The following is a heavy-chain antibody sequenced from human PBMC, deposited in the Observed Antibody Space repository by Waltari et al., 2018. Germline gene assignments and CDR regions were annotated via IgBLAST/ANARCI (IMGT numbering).Heavy chain of an antibody. V-gene: IGHV4-59*11. Sequence: QVQLQESGPGLVKPSETLSLTCTVSGGSISSHYWSWIRQPPGKGLEWIGYSYYSGSTNYNPALKSRVTISVDTSKNQFSLKLSSVTAADTAVYYCARVRSDYYGSGSHVAGVDYWGQGTLVTVSS. CDR2: SYYSGST. CDR3: ARVRSDYYGSGSHVAGVDY. J-gene: IGHJ4*02. CDR1: GGSISSHY. D-gene: IGHD3-10*01.